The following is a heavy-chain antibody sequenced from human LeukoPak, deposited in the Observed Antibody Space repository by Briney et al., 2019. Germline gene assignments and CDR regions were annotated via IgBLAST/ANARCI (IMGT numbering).Heavy chain of an antibody. V-gene: IGHV3-21*01. D-gene: IGHD3-22*01. CDR2: ISSSSSYI. Sequence: PGGSLRLSCAASGFTFSSYSMNWVRQAPGKGLEWVSSISSSSSYIYYADSVKGRFTISRDNAKSSLYLQMNSLRAEDTAVYYCARGPTMKMDVWGKGTTVTVSS. CDR3: ARGPTMKMDV. J-gene: IGHJ6*04. CDR1: GFTFSSYS.